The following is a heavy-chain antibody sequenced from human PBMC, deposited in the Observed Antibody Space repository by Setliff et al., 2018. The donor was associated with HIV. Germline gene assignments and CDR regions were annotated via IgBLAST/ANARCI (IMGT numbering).Heavy chain of an antibody. CDR1: GGTFSNYA. CDR3: ARDKYYGSGTYQEGDAFDI. D-gene: IGHD3-10*01. CDR2: IIPILVVT. V-gene: IGHV1-69*10. Sequence: ASVKVSCKASGGTFSNYAISWVRQVPGQGLEWMGGIIPILVVTNYAQKFQGRVTITADKSTSTAYMELSSLRSEDTAVYYCARDKYYGSGTYQEGDAFDIWGQGTRVTVSS. J-gene: IGHJ3*02.